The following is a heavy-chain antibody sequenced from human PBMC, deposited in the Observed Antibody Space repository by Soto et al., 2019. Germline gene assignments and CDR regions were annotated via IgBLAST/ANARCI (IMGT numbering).Heavy chain of an antibody. D-gene: IGHD6-19*01. V-gene: IGHV1-2*02. Sequence: QAQLVQSGAEVKKPGASVKVSCQASGYTFTAQYLHWVRKAPGEGLEWMGWINPTTGATRYAQKFQGRVNMARDTSMRTGYLEVRSLRPDDPGVYYCAKGDSSWVSWFGPWGQGTLVTVSS. J-gene: IGHJ5*02. CDR1: GYTFTAQY. CDR2: INPTTGAT. CDR3: AKGDSSWVSWFGP.